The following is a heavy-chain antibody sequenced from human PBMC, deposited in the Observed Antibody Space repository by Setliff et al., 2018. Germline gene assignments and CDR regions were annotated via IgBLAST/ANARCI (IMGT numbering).Heavy chain of an antibody. CDR1: GYTFTSYA. Sequence: GASVKVSCKASGYTFTSYAMHWVRQAPGQRLEWMGWINAGNGNTKYSQKFQGRVTITRDTSASTAYMELSSLRSEDTAVYYCAREFTRYYNFWSAHRYYMDVWGEGTTVTVSS. D-gene: IGHD3-3*01. CDR2: INAGNGNT. V-gene: IGHV1-3*01. J-gene: IGHJ6*03. CDR3: AREFTRYYNFWSAHRYYMDV.